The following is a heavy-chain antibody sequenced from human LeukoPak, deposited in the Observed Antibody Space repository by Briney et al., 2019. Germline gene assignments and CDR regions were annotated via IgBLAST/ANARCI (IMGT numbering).Heavy chain of an antibody. CDR1: GFTFSSYA. V-gene: IGHV3-23*01. CDR2: ISGSGGST. J-gene: IGHJ4*02. CDR3: AKPRGKTPQLPRGQGLYFDY. D-gene: IGHD1-26*01. Sequence: PGGSLRLSCAAPGFTFSSYAMSWVRQAPGKGLEWVSAISGSGGSTYYADSVKGRFTISRDNSKNTLYLQMNSLRAEDTAVYYCAKPRGKTPQLPRGQGLYFDYWGQGTLVTVSS.